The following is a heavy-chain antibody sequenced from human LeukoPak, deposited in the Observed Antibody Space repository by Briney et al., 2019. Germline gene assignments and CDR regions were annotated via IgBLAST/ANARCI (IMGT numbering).Heavy chain of an antibody. CDR3: ARQLAAAGYYFDY. D-gene: IGHD6-13*01. Sequence: GESLKISCKGSGYSFTSYWIGWVRQMPGKGLEWMGIIYPGDSDTRYSPSLQGQVTISADKSISTAYLQWSSLKASDTAMYYCARQLAAAGYYFDYWGQGTLVTVSS. CDR2: IYPGDSDT. V-gene: IGHV5-51*01. CDR1: GYSFTSYW. J-gene: IGHJ4*02.